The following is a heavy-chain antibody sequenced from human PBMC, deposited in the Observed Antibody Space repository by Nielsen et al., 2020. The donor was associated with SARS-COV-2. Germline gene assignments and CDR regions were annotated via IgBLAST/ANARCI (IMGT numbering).Heavy chain of an antibody. Sequence: GESLKISCAASGFTFSSYAMHWVRQAPGKGLEYVSAISSNGGSTYYANSVKGRFTISRDNSKNTLYLQMNSLRAEDTAVYYCAKGVSRRVGAFDIWGQGTMVTVSS. CDR1: GFTFSSYA. D-gene: IGHD1-26*01. J-gene: IGHJ3*02. V-gene: IGHV3-64*01. CDR2: ISSNGGST. CDR3: AKGVSRRVGAFDI.